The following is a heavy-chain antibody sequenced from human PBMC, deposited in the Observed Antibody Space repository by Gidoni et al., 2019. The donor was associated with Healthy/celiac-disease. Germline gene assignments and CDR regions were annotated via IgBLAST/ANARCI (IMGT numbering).Heavy chain of an antibody. D-gene: IGHD3-22*01. CDR3: ARDLHYDSSGYYYYYYGMDV. Sequence: QVQLVQSGAEVKKPGSSVKVSCKASGGTFSSYAISWVRQAPGQGLAWMGGIIPIFGTANYAQKFQGRVTITADESTSTAYMELSSLRSEDTAVYYCARDLHYDSSGYYYYYYGMDVWGQGTTVTVSS. CDR1: GGTFSSYA. J-gene: IGHJ6*02. V-gene: IGHV1-69*01. CDR2: IIPIFGTA.